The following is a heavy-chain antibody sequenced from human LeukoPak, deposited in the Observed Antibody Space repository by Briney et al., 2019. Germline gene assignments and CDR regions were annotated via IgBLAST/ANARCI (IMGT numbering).Heavy chain of an antibody. CDR3: ARDGSQWELPPRGSDWFDP. V-gene: IGHV1-18*01. CDR1: GYTFTSYG. D-gene: IGHD1-26*01. Sequence: ASVKVSCKASGYTFTSYGISWVRQAPGQGLEWMGWISAYNGNTNYAQKLRGRVTMTTDTSTSTAYMELRSLRSDDTAVYYCARDGSQWELPPRGSDWFDPWGQGTLVTVSS. J-gene: IGHJ5*02. CDR2: ISAYNGNT.